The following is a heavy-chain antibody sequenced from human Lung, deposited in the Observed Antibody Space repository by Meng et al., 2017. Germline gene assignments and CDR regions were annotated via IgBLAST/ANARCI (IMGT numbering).Heavy chain of an antibody. J-gene: IGHJ4*02. D-gene: IGHD6-13*01. V-gene: IGHV1-2*06. Sequence: VQLVLSGAEVNEPGAAVKCPCKPSGYNSPDYCLPWVRRAPGQGLEWMGRIDPKSGDTHYAQRFQGRVTMTGDTSISTAYMELSGLRSDDTAMYYCARDEDISAAGKLFGDYWGQGTLVTVSS. CDR1: GYNSPDYC. CDR2: IDPKSGDT. CDR3: ARDEDISAAGKLFGDY.